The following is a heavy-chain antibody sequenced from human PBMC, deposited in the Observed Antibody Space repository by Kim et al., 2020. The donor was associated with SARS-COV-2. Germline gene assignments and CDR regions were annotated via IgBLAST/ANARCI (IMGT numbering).Heavy chain of an antibody. Sequence: GGSLRLSCAASGFTFSSYSMNWVRQAPGKGLEWVSYISSSSSTIYYADSVKGRFTISRDNAKNSLYLQMNSLRDEDTAVYYCAREYDYVWGSYRNYYYYYGMDVWGQGTTVTVSS. CDR2: ISSSSSTI. V-gene: IGHV3-48*02. D-gene: IGHD3-16*02. J-gene: IGHJ6*02. CDR3: AREYDYVWGSYRNYYYYYGMDV. CDR1: GFTFSSYS.